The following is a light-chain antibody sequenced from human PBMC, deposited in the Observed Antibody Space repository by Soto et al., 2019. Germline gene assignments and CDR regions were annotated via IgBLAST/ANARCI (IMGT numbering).Light chain of an antibody. CDR3: QQLKNYPLT. V-gene: IGKV1-9*01. Sequence: DIQLTQSPSFLSASIGDRVTITCRASQGINTYLAWYQQKPGKAPKLLIYDASTLQRGVPARFSGSGSGREFTLTIRGLQPNDFATYSCQQLKNYPLTFGGGTKVDIK. CDR1: QGINTY. CDR2: DAS. J-gene: IGKJ4*01.